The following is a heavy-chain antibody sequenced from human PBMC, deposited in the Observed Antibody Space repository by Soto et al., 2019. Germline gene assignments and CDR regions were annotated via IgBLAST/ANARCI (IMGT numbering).Heavy chain of an antibody. J-gene: IGHJ6*02. V-gene: IGHV4-34*01. CDR1: GGSFSGYY. D-gene: IGHD2-2*01. CDR2: INHSGST. Sequence: SETLSLTCAVYGGSFSGYYWTWIRQPPGTGLEWIGEINHSGSTNYNPSLKSRVTILVDTSKNQFSLKLSSVTAADTAVYYCARAILGFHCSSTSCYVGEGMDVWGQGTTVTVSS. CDR3: ARAILGFHCSSTSCYVGEGMDV.